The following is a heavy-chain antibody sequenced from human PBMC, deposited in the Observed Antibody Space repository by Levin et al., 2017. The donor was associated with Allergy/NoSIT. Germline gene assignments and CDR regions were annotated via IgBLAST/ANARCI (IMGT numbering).Heavy chain of an antibody. V-gene: IGHV4-59*08. CDR3: ARLLYYDDSSGGREAFDI. CDR1: GGSISSYY. CDR2: IYYSGST. D-gene: IGHD3-22*01. Sequence: SETLSLTCTVSGGSISSYYWSWIRQPPGKGLEWIGYIYYSGSTNYNPSLKSRVTISVDTSKNQFSLKLSSVTAADTAVYYCARLLYYDDSSGGREAFDIWGQGTMVTVSS. J-gene: IGHJ3*02.